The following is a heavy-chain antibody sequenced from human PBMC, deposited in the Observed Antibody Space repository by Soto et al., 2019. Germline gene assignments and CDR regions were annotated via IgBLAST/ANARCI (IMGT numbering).Heavy chain of an antibody. J-gene: IGHJ4*02. Sequence: EVQLVESGGGLVQPGRSLRLSCAASGFTFDDYAINWVRQAPGRGLEWVAGISWIGASIGYADSVKGRFTISRDNAKNSRHLQMNSLRSEDTALYYCANLPLYGSGFDCWGQGTLVTVSS. D-gene: IGHD3-10*01. CDR1: GFTFDDYA. CDR3: ANLPLYGSGFDC. CDR2: ISWIGASI. V-gene: IGHV3-9*01.